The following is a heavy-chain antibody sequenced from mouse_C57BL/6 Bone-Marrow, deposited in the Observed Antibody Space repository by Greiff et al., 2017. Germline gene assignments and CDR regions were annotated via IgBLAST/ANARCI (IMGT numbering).Heavy chain of an antibody. CDR3: ARLKCYYDYASLLAY. J-gene: IGHJ3*01. CDR1: GFTFSSYG. D-gene: IGHD2-4*01. CDR2: ISSGGGYT. V-gene: IGHV5-6*01. Sequence: EVMLVESGGDLVKPGGSLKLSCAASGFTFSSYGMSWVRQTPDKRLEWVATISSGGGYTYYPDSVKGRFIISRDNAKNTLYLQMSSLKSEDTTMYDCARLKCYYDYASLLAYWGQGTLVTVSA.